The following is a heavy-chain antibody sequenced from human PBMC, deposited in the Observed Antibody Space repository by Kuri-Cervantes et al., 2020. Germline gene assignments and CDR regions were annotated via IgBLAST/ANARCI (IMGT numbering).Heavy chain of an antibody. CDR2: IYYSGST. Sequence: SETLSLTCTVSGGSISSSSYYWGWIRQPPGKGLEWIGSIYYSGSTYYNPSLKSRVTISVDTSKNQFSLKLSSVTAADTAVYYCAGSGGIQLWSSGLDYWGQGTLVTVSS. CDR3: AGSGGIQLWSSGLDY. V-gene: IGHV4-39*01. CDR1: GGSISSSSYY. D-gene: IGHD5-18*01. J-gene: IGHJ4*02.